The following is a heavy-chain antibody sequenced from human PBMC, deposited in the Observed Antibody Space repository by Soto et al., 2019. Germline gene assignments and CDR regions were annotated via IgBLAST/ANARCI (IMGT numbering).Heavy chain of an antibody. D-gene: IGHD3-3*01. CDR1: GLTFINAW. J-gene: IGHJ4*02. Sequence: PGGSLRLSCASSGLTFINAWMSWVRQATGEGLEWVGRIKSKTDGGTTDYAAPVKGRFTISRDDSKNTLYLQMNSLKTEDTAVYYCTTRVKWLLSNDYWGQGTLVTVSS. CDR3: TTRVKWLLSNDY. V-gene: IGHV3-15*01. CDR2: IKSKTDGGTT.